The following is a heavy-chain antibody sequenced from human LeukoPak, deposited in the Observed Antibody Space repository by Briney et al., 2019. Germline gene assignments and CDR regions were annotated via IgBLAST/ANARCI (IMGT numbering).Heavy chain of an antibody. V-gene: IGHV4-59*01. J-gene: IGHJ4*02. CDR2: IYYSGST. Sequence: SETLSLTRTVSGGSISSYYWSWIRQPPGKGLEWIGYIYYSGSTNYNPSLKSRVTISVDTSKNQFSLKLSSVTAADTAVYYCARGSTFDSSGYWGQGTLVTVSS. CDR1: GGSISSYY. D-gene: IGHD6-19*01. CDR3: ARGSTFDSSGY.